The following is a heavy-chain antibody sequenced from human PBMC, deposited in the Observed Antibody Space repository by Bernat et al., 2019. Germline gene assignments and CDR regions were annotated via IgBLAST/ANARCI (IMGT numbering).Heavy chain of an antibody. CDR3: AKDSLSSSWPYNWFDP. Sequence: QVQLVESGGGVVQPGRSLRLSCAASGFTFSSYGMHWVRQAPGKGLEWVAVISYDGSNKYYADSVKGRFTISRDNSKNTLYLQMNSLRAEDTAVYYCAKDSLSSSWPYNWFDPWGQGTLVTVSP. J-gene: IGHJ5*02. V-gene: IGHV3-30*18. CDR1: GFTFSSYG. D-gene: IGHD6-13*01. CDR2: ISYDGSNK.